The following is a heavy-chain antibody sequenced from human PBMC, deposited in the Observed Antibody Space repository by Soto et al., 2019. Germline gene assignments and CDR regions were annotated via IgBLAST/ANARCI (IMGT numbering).Heavy chain of an antibody. J-gene: IGHJ5*02. V-gene: IGHV1-18*01. Sequence: ASVKVSCKTSGYTFTGYDINWVRQATGQGLEWMGWISAYNGNTNYAQKLQGSVTMTTDTSTSTAYMELRSLRSDDTAVYYCARDKGAVAGFDPWGQGTLVTVSS. CDR1: GYTFTGYD. CDR2: ISAYNGNT. D-gene: IGHD6-19*01. CDR3: ARDKGAVAGFDP.